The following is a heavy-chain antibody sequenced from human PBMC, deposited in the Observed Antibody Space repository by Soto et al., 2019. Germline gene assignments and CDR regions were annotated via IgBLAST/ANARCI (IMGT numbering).Heavy chain of an antibody. CDR2: FYHSGST. J-gene: IGHJ4*02. D-gene: IGHD6-19*01. CDR1: GGSISTYY. Sequence: LSLTCTVSGGSISTYYWSWIRQPPGKGLEWIGYFYHSGSTYYNPSLKSRVTISVDRSKNQFSLKLSSVTAADTAVYYCARAGDSSGPVALGYWGQGTPVTVSS. V-gene: IGHV4-30-2*01. CDR3: ARAGDSSGPVALGY.